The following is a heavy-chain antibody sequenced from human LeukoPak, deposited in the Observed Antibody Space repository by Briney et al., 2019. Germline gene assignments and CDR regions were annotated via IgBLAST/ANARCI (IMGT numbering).Heavy chain of an antibody. V-gene: IGHV4-30-4*01. CDR2: IYYSGST. CDR1: GGSISSGDYY. CDR3: ARESPDRAFDY. J-gene: IGHJ4*02. D-gene: IGHD3-22*01. Sequence: PSETLSLTCTVSGGSISSGDYYWSWIRQPPGKGLEWIGYIYYSGSTYYNPSLKSRVTISVDTSKNQFSLKLSSVTAADTAVYYCARESPDRAFDYWGQGTLVAVSS.